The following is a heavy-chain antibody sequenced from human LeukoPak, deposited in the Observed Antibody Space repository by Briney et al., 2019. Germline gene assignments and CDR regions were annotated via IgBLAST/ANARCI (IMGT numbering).Heavy chain of an antibody. D-gene: IGHD3-10*01. CDR3: ARDTPHYYGSGNY. CDR2: ISSSSSYI. J-gene: IGHJ4*02. CDR1: GFTFSSYS. Sequence: GGSLRLSCAASGFTFSSYSMNWVRQAPRKGLEWVSSISSSSSYIYYADSVKGRFTISRDNAKNSLYLQMNSLRVEDTAVYYCARDTPHYYGSGNYWGQGTPVTVSS. V-gene: IGHV3-21*01.